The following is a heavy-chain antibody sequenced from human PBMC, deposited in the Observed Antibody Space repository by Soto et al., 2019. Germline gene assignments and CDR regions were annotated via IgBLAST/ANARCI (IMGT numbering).Heavy chain of an antibody. V-gene: IGHV1-18*01. CDR3: ARDGGGSSRVGYYYYYYGMDV. D-gene: IGHD6-6*01. CDR2: ISAYNGNT. CDR1: GYTYTSYG. Sequence: ASVKVYCKASGYTYTSYGISWGRQDPGQGLEWMGWISAYNGNTNYAQKLQGRVTMTTDTSTSTAYMELRSLRSDDTAVYYCARDGGGSSRVGYYYYYYGMDVWGQGTTVTVSS. J-gene: IGHJ6*02.